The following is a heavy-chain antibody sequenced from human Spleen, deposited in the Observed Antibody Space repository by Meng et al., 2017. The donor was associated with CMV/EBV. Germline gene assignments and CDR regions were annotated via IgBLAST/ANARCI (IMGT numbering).Heavy chain of an antibody. J-gene: IGHJ4*02. D-gene: IGHD2-2*01. CDR2: IYSGGST. CDR3: ARDEVPAAPFDH. V-gene: IGHV3-53*01. Sequence: GESLKISCAASGFTVSSNYMSWVRQAPGKGLEWVSVIYSGGSTYYADSVKGRFTISRDNSKNTLYLQMNSLRAEDTAVYYCARDEVPAAPFDHWGQGTLVTVSS. CDR1: GFTVSSNY.